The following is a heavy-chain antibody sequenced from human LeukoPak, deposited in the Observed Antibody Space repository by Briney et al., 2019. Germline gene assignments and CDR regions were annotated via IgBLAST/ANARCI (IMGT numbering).Heavy chain of an antibody. CDR2: ISYSGST. Sequence: SETLSLTCTLSGGSISRYYWSWIRQPPGKGLEWIGYISYSGSTKYNPSLMSRVTISVDTSKNQFSLKLSSATAADTAVYYCARLDYYHFDYWGQGTVVTVSS. CDR3: ARLDYYHFDY. CDR1: GGSISRYY. V-gene: IGHV4-59*01. J-gene: IGHJ4*02. D-gene: IGHD3-22*01.